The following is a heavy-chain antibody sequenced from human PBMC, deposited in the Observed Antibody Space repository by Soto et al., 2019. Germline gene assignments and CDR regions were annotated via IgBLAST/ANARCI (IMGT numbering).Heavy chain of an antibody. J-gene: IGHJ5*02. CDR3: ARGVAGPLHWFDP. V-gene: IGHV1-3*01. CDR1: GYTFTSYA. Sequence: QVQLVQSGAEVKKPGASVKVSCRASGYTFTSYAMHWVRQAPGQRLEWMGWINAGNGNTKYSQKFQGRVTITRDTSASTAYMELSSLRSEDTAVYYCARGVAGPLHWFDPWGQGTLVTVSS. CDR2: INAGNGNT. D-gene: IGHD6-19*01.